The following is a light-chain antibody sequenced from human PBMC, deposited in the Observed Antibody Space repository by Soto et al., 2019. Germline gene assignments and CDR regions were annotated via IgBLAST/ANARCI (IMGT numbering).Light chain of an antibody. Sequence: QSALTQPASVSGSPGQSITISCTGTSGDIGGYNYVTWYQQHPGKAPILMIYDVSVRPSEVSYCFSGSKSGNTASLSISGLQAEDEADYYCTSYSNTNTLLFGGGTKLTVL. CDR2: DVS. CDR1: SGDIGGYNY. J-gene: IGLJ2*01. CDR3: TSYSNTNTLL. V-gene: IGLV2-14*01.